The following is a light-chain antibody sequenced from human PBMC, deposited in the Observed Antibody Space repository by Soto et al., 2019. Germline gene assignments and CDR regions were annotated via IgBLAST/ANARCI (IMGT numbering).Light chain of an antibody. CDR3: AAWDDGQNGV. V-gene: IGLV1-44*01. Sequence: QSVLTQPPSASGTPGQRVTISCSGSRSNIGANPVNWYRHLPGTAPKLLIYSNDQRPSGIPDRFSGSKSGTSASLAISGLQSEDEAEYYCAAWDDGQNGVFGGGTKLTVL. CDR1: RSNIGANP. CDR2: SND. J-gene: IGLJ3*02.